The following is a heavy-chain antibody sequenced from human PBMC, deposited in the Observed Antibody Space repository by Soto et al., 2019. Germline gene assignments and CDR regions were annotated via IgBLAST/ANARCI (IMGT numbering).Heavy chain of an antibody. CDR1: GGSIISSSYY. Sequence: SETLSLTCTVSGGSIISSSYYWGLIRQPPGKGLEWIGYIYYSGSTNYNPSLKSRVTILVDTSKNQFSLKLSSVTAADTAVYYCARHNLHMAGDYGMDVWGQGTTLTVSS. CDR3: ARHNLHMAGDYGMDV. CDR2: IYYSGST. J-gene: IGHJ6*02. D-gene: IGHD6-19*01. V-gene: IGHV4-39*01.